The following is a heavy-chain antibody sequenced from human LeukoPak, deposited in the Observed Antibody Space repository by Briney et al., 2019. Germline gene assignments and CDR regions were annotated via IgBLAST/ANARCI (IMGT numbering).Heavy chain of an antibody. Sequence: PSETLSLTCIVSGGSISSYYWSGIRQPPGKGLEWIGYIYYSGSTNYNPSLKSRVTISVDTSKNQFSLKLSSVTAADTAVYYCARQRVVPAAMVDYWGQGTLVTVSS. D-gene: IGHD2-2*01. V-gene: IGHV4-59*08. CDR1: GGSISSYY. J-gene: IGHJ4*02. CDR3: ARQRVVPAAMVDY. CDR2: IYYSGST.